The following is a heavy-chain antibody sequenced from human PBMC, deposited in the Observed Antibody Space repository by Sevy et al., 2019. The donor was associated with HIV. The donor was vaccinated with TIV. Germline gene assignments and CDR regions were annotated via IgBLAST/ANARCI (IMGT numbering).Heavy chain of an antibody. CDR1: GFNLSSYA. CDR2: ISYDGRNK. D-gene: IGHD2-21*02. V-gene: IGHV3-30*09. Sequence: GGSLRLSCSASGFNLSSYALLWVRQAPGKGLESVSLISYDGRNKYYSDSVKGRFAISRDESKTTLFLQMESLRTEDTAIYYCARVGVSYCTDDCYHRFDYWGRGTLVTVSS. J-gene: IGHJ4*02. CDR3: ARVGVSYCTDDCYHRFDY.